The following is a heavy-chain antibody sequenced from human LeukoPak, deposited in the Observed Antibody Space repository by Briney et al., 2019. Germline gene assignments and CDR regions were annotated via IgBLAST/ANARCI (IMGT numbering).Heavy chain of an antibody. V-gene: IGHV1-18*01. CDR1: GYTFTSYG. CDR3: ASRVLRYFDWLPNFDY. Sequence: ASVKVSCKASGYTFTSYGISWVRQAPGHGLEWMGWISAYNGNTNYAQKLQGRVTMTTDTSTSTAYMELRSLRSADTAVYYCASRVLRYFDWLPNFDYWGQGTLVTVSS. J-gene: IGHJ4*02. CDR2: ISAYNGNT. D-gene: IGHD3-9*01.